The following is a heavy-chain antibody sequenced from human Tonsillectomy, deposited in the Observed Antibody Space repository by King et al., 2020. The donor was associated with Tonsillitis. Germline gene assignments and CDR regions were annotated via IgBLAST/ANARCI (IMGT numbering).Heavy chain of an antibody. J-gene: IGHJ5*02. CDR1: GYSISSGFY. V-gene: IGHV4-38-2*02. CDR2: IYHSEST. Sequence: QLQESGPGLVKPSETLSLTCTVSGYSISSGFYWGWIRQPPGKGLEWIGSIYIYHSESTYYNPSLKSRVTISVDTSQNQFSLKLRSVTAADTAVYFCAREGYCSGGSCYMTWFDPWGQGTLVTVSS. D-gene: IGHD2-15*01. CDR3: AREGYCSGGSCYMTWFDP.